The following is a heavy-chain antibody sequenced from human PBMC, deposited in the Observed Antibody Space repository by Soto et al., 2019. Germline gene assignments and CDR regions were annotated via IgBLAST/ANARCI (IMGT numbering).Heavy chain of an antibody. J-gene: IGHJ4*02. CDR3: ARGPVVTPFVDY. V-gene: IGHV4-61*01. Sequence: SETLSLTCTVSGGSVTSGNYYWSWIRQPPGKGLEWIGHIYYSGSTNYTPSLKSRVTISVDASKNRFSLKLSSVTAADTAIYYCARGPVVTPFVDYWGQGTLVTVSS. CDR1: GGSVTSGNYY. CDR2: IYYSGST. D-gene: IGHD2-21*02.